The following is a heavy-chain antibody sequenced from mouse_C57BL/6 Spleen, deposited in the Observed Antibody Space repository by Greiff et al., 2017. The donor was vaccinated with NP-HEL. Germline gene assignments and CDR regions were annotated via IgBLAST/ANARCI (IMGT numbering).Heavy chain of an antibody. J-gene: IGHJ1*03. V-gene: IGHV6-3*01. D-gene: IGHD1-2*01. CDR2: LRLRSDIYAT. CDR3: TVGTARYWYCDV. Sequence: EVQVEESGGGLVQPGGSMKLSCVASGFTFSNSWMNWVRQSPDKGLGWVAQLRLRSDIYATPYAESVKGRFTISRDDSKSSVYQQRNNLRAEDTGIYYCTVGTARYWYCDVWGTGTTVTVSS. CDR1: GFTFSNSW.